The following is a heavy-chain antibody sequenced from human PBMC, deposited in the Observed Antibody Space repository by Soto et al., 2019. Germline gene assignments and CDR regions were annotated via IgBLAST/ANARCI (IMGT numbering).Heavy chain of an antibody. CDR1: GFTFDDYA. J-gene: IGHJ3*02. CDR2: ISWNSGSI. V-gene: IGHV3-9*01. Sequence: PWGSLRLSCAASGFTFDDYAIHFFRQSPGKGLEWVSGISWNSGSIGYADSVKGRFTISRDNAKNSLYLQMNSLRAEDTALYYCAKDMGPVIRQDAFDIWGQGTMVTVSS. CDR3: AKDMGPVIRQDAFDI.